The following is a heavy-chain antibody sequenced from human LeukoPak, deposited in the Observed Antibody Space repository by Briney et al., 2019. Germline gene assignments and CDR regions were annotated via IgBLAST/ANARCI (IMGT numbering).Heavy chain of an antibody. J-gene: IGHJ4*02. V-gene: IGHV4-34*01. CDR1: GGSFSGYY. D-gene: IGHD1-26*01. CDR2: INHSGST. CDR3: ARLQGQSYYGADY. Sequence: SETLSLTCAVYGGSFSGYYWSWIRQPPGKGLEWIGEINHSGSTNYNPSLKSRVTISVDTSKNQFSLKLSSVTAADTAVYYCARLQGQSYYGADYWGQGTLVTVSS.